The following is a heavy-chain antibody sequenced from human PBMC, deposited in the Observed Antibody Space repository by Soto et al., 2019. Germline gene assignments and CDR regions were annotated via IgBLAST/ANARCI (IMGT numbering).Heavy chain of an antibody. Sequence: ASVKVSCKASGYTFTSYAMHWVRQAPGQRLEWMGWINAGNGNTKYSQKFQGRVTITRDTSASTAYMELSNLRSEDTAVYYCASSSSWYRDFQHWGQGTLVTVSS. CDR3: ASSSSWYRDFQH. D-gene: IGHD6-13*01. J-gene: IGHJ1*01. V-gene: IGHV1-3*01. CDR2: INAGNGNT. CDR1: GYTFTSYA.